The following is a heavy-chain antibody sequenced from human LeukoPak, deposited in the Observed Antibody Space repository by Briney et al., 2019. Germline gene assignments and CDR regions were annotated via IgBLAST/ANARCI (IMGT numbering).Heavy chain of an antibody. J-gene: IGHJ5*02. CDR2: FYYSGST. CDR1: GGSISSYY. D-gene: IGHD1-26*01. Sequence: SETLSLTCTVSGGSISSYYWSWIRQPPGKGLEWIGYFYYSGSTNYNPSLKSRVTISVDTSKNQFSLKLSSVTAADTAVYYCARDRSYIWFDHWGQGTLVTVSS. V-gene: IGHV4-59*01. CDR3: ARDRSYIWFDH.